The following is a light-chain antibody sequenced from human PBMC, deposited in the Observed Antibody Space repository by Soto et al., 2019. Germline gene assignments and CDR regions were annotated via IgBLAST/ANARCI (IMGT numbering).Light chain of an antibody. CDR1: SSDVGAYNY. J-gene: IGLJ1*01. CDR3: CSYAGTYSYV. CDR2: DVS. V-gene: IGLV2-11*01. Sequence: QSVLTQPRSVSGSPGQSVTISCTGTSSDVGAYNYVSWYQRHPGKAPKFMIYDVSKRPSGVPDRFSGSKSGNTASLTISGLQAEDEADCYCCSYAGTYSYVFGTGTKVTVL.